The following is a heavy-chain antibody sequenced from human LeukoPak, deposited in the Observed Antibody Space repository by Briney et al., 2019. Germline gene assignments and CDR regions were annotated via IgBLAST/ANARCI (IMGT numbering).Heavy chain of an antibody. J-gene: IGHJ4*02. CDR3: AELVTLNF. Sequence: GGSLRLSCAASGFTFSSYAMSWVRQVPGKGLEWVSVISGSGDNTYYADSVKGRFTVSRDNSKNTLYLQMNSLRVEDTAVYYCAELVTLNFWGQGTLVTVSS. D-gene: IGHD2-21*02. V-gene: IGHV3-23*01. CDR2: ISGSGDNT. CDR1: GFTFSSYA.